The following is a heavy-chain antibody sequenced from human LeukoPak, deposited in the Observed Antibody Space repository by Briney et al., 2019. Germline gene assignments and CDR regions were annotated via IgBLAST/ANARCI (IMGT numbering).Heavy chain of an antibody. D-gene: IGHD4-17*01. CDR2: INPNSGGT. V-gene: IGHV1-2*06. J-gene: IGHJ5*02. CDR1: GYTFTGYY. CDR3: ARVNYGNTWFDP. Sequence: ASVKVSCKASGYTFTGYYMHWVRQAPGQGLEWIGRINPNSGGTNYAQKFQGRVTMTRDTSISTAYMELSRLRSDYTAVYYCARVNYGNTWFDPWGQGTLVTVSS.